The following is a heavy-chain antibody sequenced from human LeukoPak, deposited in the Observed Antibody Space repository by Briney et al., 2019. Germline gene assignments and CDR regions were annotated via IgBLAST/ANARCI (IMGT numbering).Heavy chain of an antibody. D-gene: IGHD6-13*01. CDR2: ISSSSSYI. J-gene: IGHJ6*03. V-gene: IGHV3-21*01. CDR3: ARSIAAAGTLSYYYYMDV. CDR1: GFTFSSYS. Sequence: GGSLRLSCAASGFTFSSYSMNWVRQAPGKGLEWVSSISSSSSYIYYADSVKGRFTISRDNAKNSLYLQMNSLRAEDTAVYYCARSIAAAGTLSYYYYMDVWGKGTTVTVSS.